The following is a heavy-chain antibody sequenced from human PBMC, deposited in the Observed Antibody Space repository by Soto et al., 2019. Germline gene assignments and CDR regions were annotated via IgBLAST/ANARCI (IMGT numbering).Heavy chain of an antibody. CDR2: ISSTTNYR. CDR1: GSTFNRYR. V-gene: IGHV3-21*06. CDR3: ARESEDLTSNFDY. Sequence: GGSLRLSCAASGSTFNRYRMNGVRQAPGKGLEWVSSISSTTNYRYYGDSMKGRFTISRDNAKNSLYLEMNSLRAEETAVYYWARESEDLTSNFDYWGQGTLVTVSS. J-gene: IGHJ4*02.